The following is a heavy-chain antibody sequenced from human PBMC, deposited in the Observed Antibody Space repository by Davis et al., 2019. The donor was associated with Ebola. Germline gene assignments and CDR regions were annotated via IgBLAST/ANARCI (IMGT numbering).Heavy chain of an antibody. V-gene: IGHV4-4*02. CDR2: IYHSGST. CDR1: GCSISSSNW. CDR3: ARDLAGMDV. J-gene: IGHJ6*02. Sequence: SETLSLTCAVSGCSISSSNWWSSVCQPPGKGLEWIGEIYHSGSTNYNPSLKSRVTISVDTSKYQFSLKLSSVTAADTAVYYCARDLAGMDVWGQGTTVTVSS.